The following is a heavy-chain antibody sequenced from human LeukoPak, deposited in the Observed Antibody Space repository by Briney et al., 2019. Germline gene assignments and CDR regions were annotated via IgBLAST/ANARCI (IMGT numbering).Heavy chain of an antibody. CDR2: ISGSGGST. CDR3: AKGHYYGSGSLDY. D-gene: IGHD3-10*01. Sequence: AGGSLRLSCAASGFTFSSYAMSWVRQAPGKGLEWVSAISGSGGSTYYADSVKGRFTISRDNSKNTLYVQMNSLRAEDTAVYYCAKGHYYGSGSLDYWGQGTLVTVPS. CDR1: GFTFSSYA. J-gene: IGHJ4*02. V-gene: IGHV3-23*01.